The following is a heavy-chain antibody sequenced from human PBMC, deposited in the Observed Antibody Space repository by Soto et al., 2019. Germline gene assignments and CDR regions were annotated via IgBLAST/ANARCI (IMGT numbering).Heavy chain of an antibody. D-gene: IGHD7-27*01. J-gene: IGHJ4*02. CDR1: GYTFSSYA. V-gene: IGHV1-3*01. CDR3: ARDTGDGTFDF. Sequence: ASVKVSCKASGYTFSSYAMHWVRQAPGQRLEWMGWINAGYGNTKSSQKFQDRVTISRDTFASTAYMELTSLRSEDTAVYYCARDTGDGTFDFWGQGTLVTVSS. CDR2: INAGYGNT.